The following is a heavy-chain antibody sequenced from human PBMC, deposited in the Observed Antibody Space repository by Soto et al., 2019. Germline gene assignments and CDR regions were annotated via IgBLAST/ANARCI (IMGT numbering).Heavy chain of an antibody. D-gene: IGHD6-6*01. CDR2: IIPISGTE. CDR3: ARGGSSSSGGAFDI. V-gene: IGHV1-69*13. Sequence: SVKVSCKASGGTFSSYAISWVRQAPGQGLEWMGGIIPISGTENYAQKFQGRVTITADESTSTAYMELSSLRSEDTAVYYCARGGSSSSGGAFDIWGQGTMVTVSS. CDR1: GGTFSSYA. J-gene: IGHJ3*02.